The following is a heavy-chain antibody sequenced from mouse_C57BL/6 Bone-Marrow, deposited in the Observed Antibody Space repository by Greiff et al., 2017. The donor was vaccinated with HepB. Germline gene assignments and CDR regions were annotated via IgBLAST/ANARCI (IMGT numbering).Heavy chain of an antibody. D-gene: IGHD4-1*01. CDR2: ISNGGGST. J-gene: IGHJ2*01. CDR3: ARQGALTGNFDY. Sequence: EVQGVESGGGLVQPGGSLKLSCAASGFTFSDYYMYWVRQTPEKRLEWVAYISNGGGSTYYPDTVKGRFTISRDNAKNTLYLQMSRLKSEDTAMYYCARQGALTGNFDYWGQGTTLTVSS. V-gene: IGHV5-12*01. CDR1: GFTFSDYY.